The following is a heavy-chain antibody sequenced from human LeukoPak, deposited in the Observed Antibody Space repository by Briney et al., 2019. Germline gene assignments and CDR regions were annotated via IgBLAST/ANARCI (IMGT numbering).Heavy chain of an antibody. Sequence: SETLSLTCTVSGGSISSYYWSWIRQPPGKGLEWIGYIYYSGRTKYNPYLKSRVTISVTPSKNKFSLKLSSVPAADTAVYYCARSEYYFDYWGQGTLVTVSS. CDR2: IYYSGRT. J-gene: IGHJ4*02. D-gene: IGHD3-10*01. CDR3: ARSEYYFDY. CDR1: GGSISSYY. V-gene: IGHV4-59*01.